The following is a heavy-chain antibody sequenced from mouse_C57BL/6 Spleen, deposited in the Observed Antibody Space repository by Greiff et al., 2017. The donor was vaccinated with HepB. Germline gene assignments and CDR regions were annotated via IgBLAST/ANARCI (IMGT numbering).Heavy chain of an antibody. D-gene: IGHD1-1*01. Sequence: QVQLQQSGAELVRPGASVKLSCKASGYTFTDYYINWVKQRPGQGLEWIARIYPGSGNTYYNEKFKGKATLTAEKSSSTAYMQLSSLTSEDSAVYFCARGGTTGGYWGQGTTLTVSS. CDR1: GYTFTDYY. V-gene: IGHV1-76*01. CDR3: ARGGTTGGY. CDR2: IYPGSGNT. J-gene: IGHJ2*01.